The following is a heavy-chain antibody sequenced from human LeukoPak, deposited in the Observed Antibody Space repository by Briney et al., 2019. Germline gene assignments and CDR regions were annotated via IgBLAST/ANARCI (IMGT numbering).Heavy chain of an antibody. D-gene: IGHD6-13*01. V-gene: IGHV4-59*01. CDR3: ARGIAAAVFRAFDI. CDR1: GGSISSYY. Sequence: KPSETLSLTCTVSGGSISSYYLSWIRQPPGKGLEWIGYIYYSGSTNYNPSLKSRVTISLDTSKNQFSLKLTSVTPADTAVYYCARGIAAAVFRAFDIWGQGTTVTVSS. J-gene: IGHJ3*02. CDR2: IYYSGST.